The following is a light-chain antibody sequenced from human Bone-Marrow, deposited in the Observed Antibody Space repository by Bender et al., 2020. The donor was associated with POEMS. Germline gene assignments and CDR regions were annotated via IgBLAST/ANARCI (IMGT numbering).Light chain of an antibody. V-gene: IGLV3-21*02. CDR2: GDN. CDR3: EVWDSVGDHHVV. CDR1: NIGSKS. Sequence: SYVLTQAPSVSVAPGGTARIPCGGDNIGSKSVHWFQQKPGQAPVLVVYGDNERPSGIPERVSGSNSGNTATLTISRVEAGDEADYYSEVWDSVGDHHVVFGGGTKVTVL. J-gene: IGLJ2*01.